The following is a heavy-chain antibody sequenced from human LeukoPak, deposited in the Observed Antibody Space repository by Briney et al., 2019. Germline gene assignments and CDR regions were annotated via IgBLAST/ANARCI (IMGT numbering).Heavy chain of an antibody. V-gene: IGHV4-39*01. J-gene: IGHJ5*02. CDR2: IYYSGST. D-gene: IGHD3-10*01. CDR3: ARNGTLATMVGGNWFDP. CDR1: GGSISSSNYY. Sequence: PSETLSLTCTVSGGSISSSNYYWAWIRQPPGKGLEWIGSIYYSGSTHYHPSLRSRVTISVDTSKNQFSLKLSSVTAADTAVYYCARNGTLATMVGGNWFDPWGQGTLVTVSS.